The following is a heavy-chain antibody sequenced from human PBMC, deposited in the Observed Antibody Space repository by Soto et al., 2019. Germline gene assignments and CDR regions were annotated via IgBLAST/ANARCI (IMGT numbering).Heavy chain of an antibody. CDR1: GFTFDDYT. J-gene: IGHJ4*02. V-gene: IGHV3-43*01. CDR2: ISWDGGST. D-gene: IGHD5-12*01. CDR3: AKDNEMATGDYFDY. Sequence: HPGGSLRLSCAASGFTFDDYTMHWVRQAPGKGLEWVSLISWDGGSTYYADSVKGRFTISRDNSKNSLYLQMNSLRTEDTALYYCAKDNEMATGDYFDYWGQGTLVTVSS.